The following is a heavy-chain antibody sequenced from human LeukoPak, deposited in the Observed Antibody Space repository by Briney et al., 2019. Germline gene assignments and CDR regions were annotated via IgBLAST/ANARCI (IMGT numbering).Heavy chain of an antibody. CDR1: GFTFSSYA. D-gene: IGHD3-22*01. J-gene: IGHJ4*02. Sequence: PGRSLRLSCAASGFTFSSYAIHWVRQAPGKGLEWVADISYDGSNKYYADSVKGRFTISRDNSKNTLYLQMNSLRAEDTAVYYCAREAYYYDSSGYYPYYFDYWGQGTLVTVSS. V-gene: IGHV3-30*04. CDR2: ISYDGSNK. CDR3: AREAYYYDSSGYYPYYFDY.